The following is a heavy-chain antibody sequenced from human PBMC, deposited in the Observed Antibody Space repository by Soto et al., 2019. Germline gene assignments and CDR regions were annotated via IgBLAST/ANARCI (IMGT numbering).Heavy chain of an antibody. CDR2: ISANNGNT. Sequence: ASVKVSCKASGYTFTSYGISWVRQAPGQGLEWMGWISANNGNTSYAQKLQGRVTMTRDTSTSTAYMELRSLRSEDTAVYYCASGYNWNGGYYYMDVWGKGTTVTVSS. V-gene: IGHV1-18*01. CDR3: ASGYNWNGGYYYMDV. J-gene: IGHJ6*03. CDR1: GYTFTSYG. D-gene: IGHD1-20*01.